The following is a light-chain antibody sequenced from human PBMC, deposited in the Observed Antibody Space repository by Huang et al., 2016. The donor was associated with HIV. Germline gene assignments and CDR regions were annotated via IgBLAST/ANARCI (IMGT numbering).Light chain of an antibody. CDR1: QSVSSY. CDR2: DAS. J-gene: IGKJ1*01. V-gene: IGKV3-11*01. Sequence: EIVLTQSPATLSLSPGERATLSCRASQSVSSYLAWYQQNPGQAPRLLIYDASNRATGIPARLSGSGSGTDFTLTISSLEPEDFAVYYCQQRSNWPGTFGQGTKVEIK. CDR3: QQRSNWPGT.